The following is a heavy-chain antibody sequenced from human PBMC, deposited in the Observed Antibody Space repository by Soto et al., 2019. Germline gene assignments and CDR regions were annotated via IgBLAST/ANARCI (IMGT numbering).Heavy chain of an antibody. CDR2: IYPSDSDT. CDR3: ARHEYNSGWRYFDY. CDR1: GCSFTTYW. Sequence: PGESLKISCEASGCSFTTYWIGWVRQMPGKGLEWMGIIYPSDSDTRYSPSFQGQVTISADESISTTHLQWRSLKASDTAMYYCARHEYNSGWRYFDYWGQGTLVTVSS. J-gene: IGHJ4*02. V-gene: IGHV5-51*01. D-gene: IGHD6-19*01.